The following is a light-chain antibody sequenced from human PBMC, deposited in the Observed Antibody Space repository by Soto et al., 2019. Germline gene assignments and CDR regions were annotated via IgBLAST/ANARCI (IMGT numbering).Light chain of an antibody. V-gene: IGLV2-14*01. Sequence: QSALTQPASVSGSPGQSITISCTGTSRDVGGFNYVSWYQQHPGKAPKLMIYEVRNRPSGVSNRFSGSKSGNTASLTISGLQAEDEADYYCSSYASSTTRVFGGGTKLTVL. CDR2: EVR. CDR1: SRDVGGFNY. CDR3: SSYASSTTRV. J-gene: IGLJ2*01.